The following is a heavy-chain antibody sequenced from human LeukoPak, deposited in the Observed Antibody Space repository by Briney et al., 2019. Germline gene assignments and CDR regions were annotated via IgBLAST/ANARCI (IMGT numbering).Heavy chain of an antibody. D-gene: IGHD4-17*01. Sequence: GGSLRLSCAASRFTFSTYTMNWVRQAPGKWLEWVSSISSSSSYIYYADSVKGRFTISRDNAKNSLYLQMNTLRAEDTAVYYCARDRTTVTTFAYWGQGTLVTVSS. CDR1: RFTFSTYT. CDR2: ISSSSSYI. CDR3: ARDRTTVTTFAY. V-gene: IGHV3-21*01. J-gene: IGHJ4*02.